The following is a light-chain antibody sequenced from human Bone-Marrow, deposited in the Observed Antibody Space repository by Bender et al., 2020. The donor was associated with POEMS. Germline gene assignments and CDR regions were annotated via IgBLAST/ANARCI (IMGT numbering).Light chain of an antibody. CDR3: CSYAAGYV. J-gene: IGLJ1*01. CDR1: NSDIGTYNY. V-gene: IGLV2-14*03. Sequence: QSALTQPTSVSGSPGQSITMSCTGTNSDIGTYNYVSWYQQHPGEAPKLLIYDVSNRPSGVSNRFSASKSGNAASLTISGLQAEDEADYYCCSYAAGYVFGTGTKVTVL. CDR2: DVS.